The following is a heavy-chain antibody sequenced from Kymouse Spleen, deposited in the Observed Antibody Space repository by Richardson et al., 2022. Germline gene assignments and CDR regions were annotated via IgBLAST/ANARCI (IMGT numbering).Heavy chain of an antibody. CDR2: IYYSGST. Sequence: QLQLQESGPGLVKPSETLSLTCTVSGGSISSSSYYWGWIRQPPGKGLEWIGSIYYSGSTYYNPSLKSRVTISVDTSKNQFSLKLSSVTAADTAVYYCARHGGTGTTNYYYGMDVWGQGTTVTVSS. J-gene: IGHJ6*02. CDR1: GGSISSSSYY. D-gene: IGHD1-7*01. CDR3: ARHGGTGTTNYYYGMDV. V-gene: IGHV4-39*01.